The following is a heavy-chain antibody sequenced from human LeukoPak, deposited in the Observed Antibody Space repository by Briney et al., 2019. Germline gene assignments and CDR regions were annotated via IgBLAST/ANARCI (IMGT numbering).Heavy chain of an antibody. J-gene: IGHJ4*02. CDR3: ARDIGSSASY. D-gene: IGHD1-26*01. CDR1: GFTVSSNY. V-gene: IGHV3-53*01. CDR2: IYSGGST. Sequence: PGGSLRLSCAASGFTVSSNYMSWVRQAPGKGLEWVSVIYSGGSTYYADSVKGRFTFSRDNSKNTLYLQMNSLRAEDTAVYCCARDIGSSASYWGQGTLVTVSS.